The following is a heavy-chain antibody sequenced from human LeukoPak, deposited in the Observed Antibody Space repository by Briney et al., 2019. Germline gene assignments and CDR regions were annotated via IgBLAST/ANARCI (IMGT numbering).Heavy chain of an antibody. J-gene: IGHJ2*01. Sequence: GGSLRLSCAASGFTFNTYGMHWVRQAPGQGLEWVAFIRYDGSYKYYADSVKGRFTISRDNSKNTLYLQMNSLRADDTAVYYCARGFFPYGDSNYWYFDLWGRGTLVTVSS. CDR1: GFTFNTYG. CDR2: IRYDGSYK. V-gene: IGHV3-30*02. CDR3: ARGFFPYGDSNYWYFDL. D-gene: IGHD4-17*01.